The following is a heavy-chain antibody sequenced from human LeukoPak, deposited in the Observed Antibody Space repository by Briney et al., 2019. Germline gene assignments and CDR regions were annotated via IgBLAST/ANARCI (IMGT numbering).Heavy chain of an antibody. V-gene: IGHV4-34*01. J-gene: IGHJ6*03. CDR3: ARGRGMRNPYYSYYMDV. CDR1: GGSFSGYY. Sequence: PSETLSLTCAVYGGSFSGYYWSWIRQPPGKGLEWIGEINHSVSTNYNPSLRSRVTISVDTFKNQFSLKLSSVTAADTAVYYCARGRGMRNPYYSYYMDVWGNGTTVTVSS. CDR2: INHSVST.